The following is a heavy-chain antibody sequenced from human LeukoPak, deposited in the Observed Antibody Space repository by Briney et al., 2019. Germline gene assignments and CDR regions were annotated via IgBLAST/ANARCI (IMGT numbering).Heavy chain of an antibody. J-gene: IGHJ4*02. Sequence: GGSLRLSCAASGFTFSNAWMSWVRQAPGKGLEWVGRIKSKTDGGTTDYAAPVKGRFTISRDDSKNTLYLQMNSLKTEDTAVYYCTTDNSGSYHGAYYFDYWGQGTLVTVSS. D-gene: IGHD1-26*01. CDR2: IKSKTDGGTT. CDR3: TTDNSGSYHGAYYFDY. V-gene: IGHV3-15*01. CDR1: GFTFSNAW.